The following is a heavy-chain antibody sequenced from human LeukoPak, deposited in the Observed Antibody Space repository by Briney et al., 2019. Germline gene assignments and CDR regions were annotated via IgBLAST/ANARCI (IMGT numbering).Heavy chain of an antibody. CDR3: ARSVGAGNNYFYYGMDV. J-gene: IGHJ6*02. Sequence: GGSLRLSCAASGFIFKDFYMTWVRQAPGTGLEWVATINQDGSEEYYVDSAKGRFTMSRDNAKNSVFLQMDSLRAEETAVYYCARSVGAGNNYFYYGMDVWGQGTTVTVSS. V-gene: IGHV3-7*01. CDR2: INQDGSEE. CDR1: GFIFKDFY. D-gene: IGHD1-26*01.